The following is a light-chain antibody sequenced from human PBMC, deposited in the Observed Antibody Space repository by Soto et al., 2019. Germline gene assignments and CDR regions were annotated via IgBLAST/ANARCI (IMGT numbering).Light chain of an antibody. Sequence: QSVLTQPPSASGSPGQSVTIPCTGTSSDVGGYNYVSWYQQHPGKAPKLMIYEVSKRPSGVPDRFSGSKSGDTASLTVSGLQAEHEADYYCSSYAGSNNFGVFGTGTKVTVL. J-gene: IGLJ1*01. CDR3: SSYAGSNNFGV. CDR1: SSDVGGYNY. V-gene: IGLV2-8*01. CDR2: EVS.